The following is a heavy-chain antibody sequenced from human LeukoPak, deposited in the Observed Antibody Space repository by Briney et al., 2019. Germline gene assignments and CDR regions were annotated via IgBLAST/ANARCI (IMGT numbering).Heavy chain of an antibody. D-gene: IGHD3-9*01. CDR1: GGTFSSYA. CDR2: IIPIFGTA. CDR3: ARDGDTYYDILTGYPTFDY. V-gene: IGHV1-69*13. J-gene: IGHJ4*02. Sequence: GASVKVSCKASGGTFSSYAISWVRQAPGQGLEWRGGIIPIFGTANYAQKFQGRVTITAAESTSTAYMELSSLRSEDTAVYYCARDGDTYYDILTGYPTFDYWGQGTLVTVSS.